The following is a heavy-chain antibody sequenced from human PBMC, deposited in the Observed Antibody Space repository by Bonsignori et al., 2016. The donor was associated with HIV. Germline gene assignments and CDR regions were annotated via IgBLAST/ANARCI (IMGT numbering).Heavy chain of an antibody. J-gene: IGHJ5*02. Sequence: VRQMPGKGLEWIGEINHSGSTNYNPSLKSRVTISVDTSKNQFSLKLSSVTAADTAVYYCAIVVVVAAASYGWFDPWGQGTLVTVSS. D-gene: IGHD2-15*01. CDR3: AIVVVVAAASYGWFDP. CDR2: INHSGST. V-gene: IGHV4-34*01.